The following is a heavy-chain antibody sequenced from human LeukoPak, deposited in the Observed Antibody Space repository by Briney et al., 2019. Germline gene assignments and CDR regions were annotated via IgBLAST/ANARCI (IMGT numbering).Heavy chain of an antibody. J-gene: IGHJ4*02. CDR1: GGSISSGSYY. Sequence: SETLSLTCTVSGGSISSGSYYWSWIRQPAGKGLEWIGRIYTSGSTNYNPSLKSRVTISVDTSKNQFSLKLSSVTAADTAVYYSARAVTHYYDSSGYRYYFDYWGQGTLVTVSS. V-gene: IGHV4-61*02. CDR2: IYTSGST. CDR3: ARAVTHYYDSSGYRYYFDY. D-gene: IGHD3-22*01.